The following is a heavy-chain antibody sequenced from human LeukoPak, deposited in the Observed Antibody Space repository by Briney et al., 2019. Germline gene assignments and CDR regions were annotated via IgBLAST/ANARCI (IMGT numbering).Heavy chain of an antibody. J-gene: IGHJ6*03. V-gene: IGHV4-59*01. CDR3: ARGGHSSSSLFFDYYYYMDV. D-gene: IGHD6-6*01. CDR2: FYYSGST. Sequence: SETLSLTCTVSGGSISSYYWSWIRQPPGKGLEWIGYFYYSGSTNYNPSLKSRVSISVDTSKNQFSLTLSSVTAADTAVYYCARGGHSSSSLFFDYYYYMDVWGKGTTVTVCS. CDR1: GGSISSYY.